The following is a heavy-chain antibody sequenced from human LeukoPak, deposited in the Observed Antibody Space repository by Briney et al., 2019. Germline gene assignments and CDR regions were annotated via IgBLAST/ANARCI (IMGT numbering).Heavy chain of an antibody. J-gene: IGHJ4*02. CDR2: ISDDGTNK. D-gene: IGHD6-13*01. V-gene: IGHV3-30*18. Sequence: GGSLRLSCAASGFTFSSYAMSWVRQAPGKGLEWVAVISDDGTNKYYADSVRGRFTISRDNSKNTLYLQMNSLRVEDTAVYYCAKYSSSWYVDYWGQGTLVTVSS. CDR1: GFTFSSYA. CDR3: AKYSSSWYVDY.